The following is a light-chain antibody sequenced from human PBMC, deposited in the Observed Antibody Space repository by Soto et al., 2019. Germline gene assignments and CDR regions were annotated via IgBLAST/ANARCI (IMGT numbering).Light chain of an antibody. CDR1: SSNIGAGYD. CDR2: GNS. CDR3: QSYDSSLSGLV. V-gene: IGLV1-40*01. Sequence: QPVLTQPPSVSGAPGQRVTICCIGSSSNIGAGYDVHWYQQLPGTAPKLLIYGNSNRPSGVPDRFSGSKSGTSASLAITGLQAEDEADYYGQSYDSSLSGLVFGGGTKVTVL. J-gene: IGLJ2*01.